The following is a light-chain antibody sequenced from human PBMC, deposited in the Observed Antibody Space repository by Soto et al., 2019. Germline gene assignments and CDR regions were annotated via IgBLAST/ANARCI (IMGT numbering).Light chain of an antibody. CDR1: SSDVGNYNF. CDR2: EGS. CDR3: CSYAGSGSWV. Sequence: QSVLTQPASVSGSPGQSITISCTETSSDVGNYNFVSWYQHHPGKAPKLIIYEGSKRPSGVPNRFSGSKSGNTASLTISGLQAEDEADYYCCSYAGSGSWVFGGGTKVTVL. V-gene: IGLV2-23*01. J-gene: IGLJ3*02.